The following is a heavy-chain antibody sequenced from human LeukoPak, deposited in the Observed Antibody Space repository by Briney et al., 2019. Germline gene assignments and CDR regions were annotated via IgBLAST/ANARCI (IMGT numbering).Heavy chain of an antibody. CDR3: ARGVGYYYYYMDV. Sequence: ASVKVSCKASNYTFTSYGISWVRQAPGQGLEWMGWISTFNGNTNYAQKVQGRVTMTTDTSTSTAYMELRSLRSEDTAVYYCARGVGYYYYYMDVWGKGTTVTVSS. V-gene: IGHV1-18*01. J-gene: IGHJ6*03. CDR2: ISTFNGNT. D-gene: IGHD1-26*01. CDR1: NYTFTSYG.